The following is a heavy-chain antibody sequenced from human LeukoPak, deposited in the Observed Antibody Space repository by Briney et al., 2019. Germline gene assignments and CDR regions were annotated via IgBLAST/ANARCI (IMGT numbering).Heavy chain of an antibody. V-gene: IGHV4-59*01. Sequence: PSETLSLTCTVSGGSISSYYWSWIRQPPGKGLEWIGYIYYSGSTNYNPSLKSRVTISVDTSKNQFSLKLSSVTAADTAVYYCARAPLYCSSTSCQFDYWGQGTLVTVSS. D-gene: IGHD2-2*01. CDR3: ARAPLYCSSTSCQFDY. J-gene: IGHJ4*02. CDR2: IYYSGST. CDR1: GGSISSYY.